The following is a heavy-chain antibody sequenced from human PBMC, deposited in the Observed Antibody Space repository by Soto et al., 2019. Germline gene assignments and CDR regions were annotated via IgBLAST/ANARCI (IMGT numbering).Heavy chain of an antibody. V-gene: IGHV3-33*01. CDR2: ILYDGSNK. CDR3: ARDHLQYSSSWYGAGAAFDI. D-gene: IGHD6-13*01. CDR1: GFTFSSYG. J-gene: IGHJ3*02. Sequence: QVQLVESGGGVVQPGRSLRLSCAASGFTFSSYGMHWVRLAPCKGLEWVAVILYDGSNKYYADSVKGRFTISRDNSKNTLYLQMNSLRAEDTAVYYCARDHLQYSSSWYGAGAAFDIWGQGTMVTVSS.